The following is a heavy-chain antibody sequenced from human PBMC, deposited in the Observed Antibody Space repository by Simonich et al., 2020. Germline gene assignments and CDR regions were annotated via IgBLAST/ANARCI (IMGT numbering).Heavy chain of an antibody. CDR2: NNSDGRRT. CDR1: GFTFSSYW. V-gene: IGHV3-74*01. Sequence: EVQLVESGGGLVQPGGSLRLSCAASGFTFSSYWMHWVRQAPGKGLGWVSRNNSDGRRTSDADSVKGRVTISRDNAKNTRYLQMNSLRAEDTAVYYCARNRLDYWGQGTLVTVSS. CDR3: ARNRLDY. J-gene: IGHJ4*02.